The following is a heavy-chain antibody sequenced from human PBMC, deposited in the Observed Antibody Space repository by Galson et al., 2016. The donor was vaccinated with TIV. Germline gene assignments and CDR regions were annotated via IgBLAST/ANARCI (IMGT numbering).Heavy chain of an antibody. J-gene: IGHJ6*02. CDR3: ARDRRHCGNECFLRYYYGMDA. V-gene: IGHV3-66*02. CDR1: GLIVSENY. D-gene: IGHD2-21*01. Sequence: SLRLSCAASGLIVSENYMTWVRQAPGKGLEWVALIDSDGRTVHADSVRGRFTVSRDNSKNMVYLQMYSLRPEDTAVYFCARDRRHCGNECFLRYYYGMDAWGQGATVTVSS. CDR2: IDSDGRT.